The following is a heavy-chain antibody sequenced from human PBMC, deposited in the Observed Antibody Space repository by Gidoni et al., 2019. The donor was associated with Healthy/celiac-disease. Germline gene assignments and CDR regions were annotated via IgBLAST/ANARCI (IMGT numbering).Heavy chain of an antibody. V-gene: IGHV3-21*01. CDR2: ISSSISYI. CDR1: GFTFISDS. J-gene: IGHJ4*02. D-gene: IGHD6-6*01. Sequence: EVQLVESGGGLVKPGGSLRLACAASGFTFISDSMTWVRQAPGKGLEGVPSISSSISYIYYADAVKGRFTISRDNAKNSLYLQMNSLRAEDTAVYYCARDAQLGGYFDYWGQGTLVTVSS. CDR3: ARDAQLGGYFDY.